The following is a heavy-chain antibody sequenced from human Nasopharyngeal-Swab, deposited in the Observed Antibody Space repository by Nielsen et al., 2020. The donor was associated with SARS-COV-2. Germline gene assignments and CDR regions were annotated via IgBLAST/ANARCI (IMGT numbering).Heavy chain of an antibody. V-gene: IGHV5-51*01. CDR1: GYSSTSYW. Sequence: GESLKISCKGSGYSSTSYWIGWVRQMPGKGLEWMGIIHPGDSDTRYSPSFQGQVTISADKSISTAYLQWSSLKASDAAMYYCASYYGSGNDGMDVWGQGTTVTVSS. CDR2: IHPGDSDT. J-gene: IGHJ6*02. CDR3: ASYYGSGNDGMDV. D-gene: IGHD3-10*01.